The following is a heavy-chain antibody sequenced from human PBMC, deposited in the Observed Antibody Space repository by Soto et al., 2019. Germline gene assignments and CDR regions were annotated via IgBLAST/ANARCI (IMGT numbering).Heavy chain of an antibody. D-gene: IGHD6-13*01. CDR2: IIPILGIA. Sequence: ASVKVSCKASGGTFSSYTISWVRQAPGQGLEWMGRIIPILGIANYAQKFQGRVTITADKSTSTAYMELSSLRSEDTAVYYCARRQLAAAGDFDYWGQGTLVTVSS. V-gene: IGHV1-69*02. J-gene: IGHJ4*02. CDR1: GGTFSSYT. CDR3: ARRQLAAAGDFDY.